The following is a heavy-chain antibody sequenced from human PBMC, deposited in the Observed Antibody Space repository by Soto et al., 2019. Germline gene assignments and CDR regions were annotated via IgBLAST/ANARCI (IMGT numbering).Heavy chain of an antibody. CDR2: ISVSGGAT. Sequence: EVQFLESGGGLVQPGGSLRLSCAASAFTFNTYAMGWVRQAPGKGLEWVSAISVSGGATYYADSVKGRFTISRDTSKNTLYLKMNNLRANDTAVYYCAKSRGASRYYFAYWGRGTLVTVSS. CDR3: AKSRGASRYYFAY. J-gene: IGHJ4*02. V-gene: IGHV3-23*01. D-gene: IGHD1-26*01. CDR1: AFTFNTYA.